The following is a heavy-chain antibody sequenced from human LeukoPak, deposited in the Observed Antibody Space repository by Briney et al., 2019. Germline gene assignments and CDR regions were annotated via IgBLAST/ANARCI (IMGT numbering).Heavy chain of an antibody. D-gene: IGHD3-16*01. CDR3: ARHVLPRSAMTTFYVSYFDY. Sequence: SETLSLTCTVSGGSISSSSYYWGWIRQPPGKGLEWIGSIYYSGSTYYNPSLKSRVTIYVDTSKNQFSLKLSSVTAADTAVNYCARHVLPRSAMTTFYVSYFDYWGQGTLVTVSS. CDR2: IYYSGST. J-gene: IGHJ4*02. V-gene: IGHV4-39*01. CDR1: GGSISSSSYY.